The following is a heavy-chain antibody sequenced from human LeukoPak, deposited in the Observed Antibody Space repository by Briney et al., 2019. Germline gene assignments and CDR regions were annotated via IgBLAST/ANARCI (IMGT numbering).Heavy chain of an antibody. D-gene: IGHD3-22*01. V-gene: IGHV1-46*01. Sequence: ASVKVSCKASGYTFTSYYMHWVRQAPGQGLEWMGIINPSGGSTSYAQKFQGRVTMTRDMSTSTDYMELSSLRPEDTAVYYCARGDSSGYYRIYFDYWGQGTLVTVSS. CDR2: INPSGGST. CDR3: ARGDSSGYYRIYFDY. CDR1: GYTFTSYY. J-gene: IGHJ4*02.